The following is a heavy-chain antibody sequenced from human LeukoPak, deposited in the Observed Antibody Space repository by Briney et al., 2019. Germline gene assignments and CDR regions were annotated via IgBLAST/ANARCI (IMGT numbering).Heavy chain of an antibody. CDR3: ARASSSGWDDAFDI. D-gene: IGHD6-19*01. CDR2: ISAYNGNT. J-gene: IGHJ3*02. Sequence: ASVKVSCKASGYTFTSYGISWVRQAPGQGFEWMGWISAYNGNTNYAQKLQDRVTMTTDTSTSTAYMELRSLRSDDTAVYYCARASSSGWDDAFDIWGQETMVTVSS. CDR1: GYTFTSYG. V-gene: IGHV1-18*01.